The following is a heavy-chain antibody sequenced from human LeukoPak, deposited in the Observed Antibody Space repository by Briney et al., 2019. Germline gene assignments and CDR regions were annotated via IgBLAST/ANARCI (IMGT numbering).Heavy chain of an antibody. CDR3: ARDKLQFDL. J-gene: IGHJ2*01. CDR1: GGSISNYY. D-gene: IGHD4-11*01. Sequence: SETLSLTCTVSGGSISNYYWSWIRQPAGKRLEWLGRIYSSGSTNYNPSLESRVTVSVDTSKNQFSLKLSSVTAADTAVYYCARDKLQFDLWGRGTLVTVSS. CDR2: IYSSGST. V-gene: IGHV4-4*07.